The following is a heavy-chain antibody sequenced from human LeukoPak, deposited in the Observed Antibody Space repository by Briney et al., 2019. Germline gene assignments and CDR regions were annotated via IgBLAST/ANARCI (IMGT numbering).Heavy chain of an antibody. D-gene: IGHD5-18*01. CDR1: GGSISTYY. CDR2: IYYSGST. Sequence: SETLSLTCTVSGGSISTYYWSWIRQPPGKGLEWIGHIYYSGSTNYNPSLKSRVTISVDSSKNQFSLKLSSVTAADTAVYYCARQGYSYGYFDYWGQGTLVTVSP. V-gene: IGHV4-59*08. CDR3: ARQGYSYGYFDY. J-gene: IGHJ4*02.